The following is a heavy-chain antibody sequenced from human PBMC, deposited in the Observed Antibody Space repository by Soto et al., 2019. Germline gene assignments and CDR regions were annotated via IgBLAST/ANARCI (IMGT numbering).Heavy chain of an antibody. V-gene: IGHV3-9*01. Sequence: PGGSLRLSCAASGFSFDGYAMNWVRQPPGKGLEWVSGISGNSVNIDYADSVKGRFTISRDNAKNSLYLQMNSLKAEDTEFYYCVKASTYSSSQGWFDPWGQGTMVTVSS. D-gene: IGHD6-6*01. CDR1: GFSFDGYA. CDR2: ISGNSVNI. CDR3: VKASTYSSSQGWFDP. J-gene: IGHJ5*02.